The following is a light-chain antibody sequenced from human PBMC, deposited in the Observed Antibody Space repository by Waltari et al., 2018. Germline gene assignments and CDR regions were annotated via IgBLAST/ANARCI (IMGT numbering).Light chain of an antibody. CDR2: EVS. J-gene: IGLJ1*01. CDR1: ARPVGRYYV. Sequence: QSALNHPASVSGSPGPSITISCPGTARPVGRYYVVPRYQQHPGKAPHLIIYEVSNRPSGISNRFSASKSGNTASLTISGLQAEDEADYYCSSYTTSSAPGVFGTGTRVTVL. CDR3: SSYTTSSAPGV. V-gene: IGLV2-14*01.